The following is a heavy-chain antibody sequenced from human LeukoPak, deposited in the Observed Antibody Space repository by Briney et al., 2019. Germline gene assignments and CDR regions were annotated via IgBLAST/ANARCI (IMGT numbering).Heavy chain of an antibody. CDR2: IYHSGST. CDR1: GGSISSSNW. Sequence: SGTLSLTCAVSGGSISSSNWWSWVRQPPGKGLEWIGEIYHSGSTNYNPSLRSRVTISVDTSKNQFSLKLSSVTAADTAVYYCARADGYYYDSSGYWDYWGQGTLVTVSS. V-gene: IGHV4-4*02. CDR3: ARADGYYYDSSGYWDY. J-gene: IGHJ4*02. D-gene: IGHD3-22*01.